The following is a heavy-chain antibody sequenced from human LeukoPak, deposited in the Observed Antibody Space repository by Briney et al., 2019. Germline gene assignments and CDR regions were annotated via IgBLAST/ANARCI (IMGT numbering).Heavy chain of an antibody. CDR1: GYSFSTHG. CDR2: ISVYNGNT. D-gene: IGHD5-18*01. V-gene: IGHV1-18*01. J-gene: IGHJ6*03. Sequence: ASVKVSCKASGYSFSTHGISWVRQAPGQGLEWMGRISVYNGNTNYAERFQDRVTMTTDTSTGTAYMELRSLRSDDTAAYYWGRSGYRYSYDFDYYMDVWGKGTTITVSS. CDR3: GRSGYRYSYDFDYYMDV.